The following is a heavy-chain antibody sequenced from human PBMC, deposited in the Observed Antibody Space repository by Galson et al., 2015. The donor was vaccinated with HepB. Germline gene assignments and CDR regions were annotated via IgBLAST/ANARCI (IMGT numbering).Heavy chain of an antibody. Sequence: SLRLSCAASGFTFSSYDMHWVRHGIGKGLEWVSVIGPAGDSYYSGSVKGRFSVSRENAKNSLYLQMNSLRAGDTAVYYCARGSQWLAQSYYDYYGLDVWGQGTTVTVSS. CDR2: IGPAGDS. J-gene: IGHJ6*02. CDR3: ARGSQWLAQSYYDYYGLDV. V-gene: IGHV3-13*01. CDR1: GFTFSSYD. D-gene: IGHD6-19*01.